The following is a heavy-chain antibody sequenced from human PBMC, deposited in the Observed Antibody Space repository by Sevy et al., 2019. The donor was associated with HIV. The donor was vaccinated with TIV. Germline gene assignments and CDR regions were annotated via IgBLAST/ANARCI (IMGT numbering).Heavy chain of an antibody. CDR2: ISHIGST. Sequence: SETLSLTCAVYGGSFSDYYWCWIRQPPGGGLEWIGEISHIGSTNYNPSLKSRVTMSLDTSTNQFSLKLKSMTAADTAVYYCARSIASVLPGPLSLFFRVYSNWFGPWGQGTLVTVSS. CDR3: ARSIASVLPGPLSLFFRVYSNWFGP. CDR1: GGSFSDYY. V-gene: IGHV4-34*01. J-gene: IGHJ5*02. D-gene: IGHD6-13*01.